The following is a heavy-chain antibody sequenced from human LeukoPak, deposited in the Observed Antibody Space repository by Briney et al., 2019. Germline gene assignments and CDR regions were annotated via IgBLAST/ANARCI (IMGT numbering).Heavy chain of an antibody. CDR3: AREYCSGGSYNEEACAFDI. CDR1: GFTFSSYA. D-gene: IGHD2-15*01. J-gene: IGHJ3*02. CDR2: ISYDGSNK. V-gene: IGHV3-30*04. Sequence: GRSLRLSCAASGFTFSSYAMHWVRQAPGKGLEWVAAISYDGSNKYYADSVKGRFTISRDNSKNTLYLQMNSLRAEDTAVYYCAREYCSGGSYNEEACAFDIWGQGTMVTVSS.